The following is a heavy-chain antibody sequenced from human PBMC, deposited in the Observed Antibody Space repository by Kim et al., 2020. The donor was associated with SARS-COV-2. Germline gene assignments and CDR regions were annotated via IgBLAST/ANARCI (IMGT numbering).Heavy chain of an antibody. D-gene: IGHD1-1*01. Sequence: SETLSLTCTVSGGSISSYYWSWIRQPPGKGLEWIGYIYYSGSTNYNPSLKSRVTISVDTSKNQFSLKLSSVTAADTAVYYCASAPNWNALFDYWGQGTLVTVSS. V-gene: IGHV4-59*01. J-gene: IGHJ4*02. CDR2: IYYSGST. CDR1: GGSISSYY. CDR3: ASAPNWNALFDY.